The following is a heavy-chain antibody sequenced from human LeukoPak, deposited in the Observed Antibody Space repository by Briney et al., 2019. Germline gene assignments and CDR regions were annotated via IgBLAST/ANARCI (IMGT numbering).Heavy chain of an antibody. Sequence: GGSLRLSCAAPGFTFSSYSMNWVRQAPGKGLQWVSSITRSSSYIYYADSVKGRFTISRDNAKNSLYLQMNSLRAEDTAVYYCARHVVAVGFDYWGQGTLVTVSS. D-gene: IGHD3-22*01. J-gene: IGHJ4*02. CDR3: ARHVVAVGFDY. V-gene: IGHV3-21*01. CDR1: GFTFSSYS. CDR2: ITRSSSYI.